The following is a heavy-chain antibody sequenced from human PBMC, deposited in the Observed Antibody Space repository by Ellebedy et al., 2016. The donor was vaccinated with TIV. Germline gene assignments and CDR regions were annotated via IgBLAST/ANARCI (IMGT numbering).Heavy chain of an antibody. J-gene: IGHJ5*02. CDR2: LYKDGKS. CDR3: ARDPGGGGDYGDNWFDP. D-gene: IGHD4-17*01. CDR1: GITVSDYF. V-gene: IGHV3-66*01. Sequence: GESLKISCEASGITVSDYFMNWVRQAPGKGLEWVSVLYKDGKSNYTDSVNGRFTVSRDNSKNTLYLQMDSLRAEDTAVYYCARDPGGGGDYGDNWFDPWGRGTVGTVSS.